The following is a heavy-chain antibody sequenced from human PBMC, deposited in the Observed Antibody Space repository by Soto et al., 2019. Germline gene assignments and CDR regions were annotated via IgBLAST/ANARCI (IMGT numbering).Heavy chain of an antibody. D-gene: IGHD6-19*01. CDR3: ARGQAAVAGRDWFDP. V-gene: IGHV3-21*01. Sequence: ESGGGLVKPGGSLRLSCAASGFTFSSYSMNWVRQAPGKGLEWVSSISSSSSYIYYADSVKGRFTISRDNAKNSLYLQMNSLRAEDTAVYYCARGQAAVAGRDWFDPWGQGTLVTVSS. J-gene: IGHJ5*02. CDR1: GFTFSSYS. CDR2: ISSSSSYI.